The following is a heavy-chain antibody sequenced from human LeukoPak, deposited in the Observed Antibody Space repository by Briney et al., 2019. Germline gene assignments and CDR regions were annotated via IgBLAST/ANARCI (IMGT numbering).Heavy chain of an antibody. Sequence: GGSLRLSCAASGFTFSSYSMNWVRQAPGKGLEWVSSISSSSSYIYYADSVKGRFTISRDNAKNSLYLQMNSLRAEDTAVYYCARDFFGFGENCDFWSGYYSDYWGQGTLVTVSS. V-gene: IGHV3-21*01. CDR3: ARDFFGFGENCDFWSGYYSDY. J-gene: IGHJ4*02. CDR2: ISSSSSYI. CDR1: GFTFSSYS. D-gene: IGHD3-3*01.